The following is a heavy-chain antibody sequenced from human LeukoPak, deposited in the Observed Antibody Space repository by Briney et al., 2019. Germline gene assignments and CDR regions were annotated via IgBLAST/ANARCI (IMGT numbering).Heavy chain of an antibody. CDR2: ISWNSGSI. D-gene: IGHD6-19*01. CDR3: AKEYSSGWYYFDY. J-gene: IGHJ4*02. V-gene: IGHV3-9*01. Sequence: GGSLRLSCAASGFTFDDYGMSWVRQAPGKGLEWVSGISWNSGSIGYADSVKGRFTISRDNAKNSLYLQMNSLRAEDTALYYCAKEYSSGWYYFDYWGQGTLVTVSS. CDR1: GFTFDDYG.